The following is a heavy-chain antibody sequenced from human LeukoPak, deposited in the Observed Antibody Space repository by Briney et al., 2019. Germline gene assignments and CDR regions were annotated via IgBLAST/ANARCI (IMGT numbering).Heavy chain of an antibody. Sequence: GRSLRLSCTASGFAFSSYDMHWVRQAPGKGLEWVAVIWYDRSNNYYADSVKGRFTISRDNSKNTLYLQMNSLRVEDTAVYYCARDAGHWFDPWGQGTLVTVSS. CDR1: GFAFSSYD. CDR2: IWYDRSNN. CDR3: ARDAGHWFDP. V-gene: IGHV3-33*01. J-gene: IGHJ5*02.